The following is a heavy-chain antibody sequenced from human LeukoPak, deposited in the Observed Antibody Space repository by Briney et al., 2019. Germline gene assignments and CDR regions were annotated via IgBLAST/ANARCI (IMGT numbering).Heavy chain of an antibody. Sequence: SETLSLTCAVYGGSFSGYYCTWIRQPPGKGLEWIGQINHSGSTNYNPSLKSRVTISIDTSKNQFSLRLSSVTAADTAVYYCARDLLAATPIAFDIWGQGTMVTVSS. V-gene: IGHV4-34*01. CDR2: INHSGST. D-gene: IGHD2-15*01. J-gene: IGHJ3*02. CDR3: ARDLLAATPIAFDI. CDR1: GGSFSGYY.